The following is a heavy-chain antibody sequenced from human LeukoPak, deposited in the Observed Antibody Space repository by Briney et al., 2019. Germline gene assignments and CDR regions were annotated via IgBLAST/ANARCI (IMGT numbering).Heavy chain of an antibody. CDR2: IYYSGST. CDR1: GGSISSYY. V-gene: IGHV4-59*01. J-gene: IGHJ4*02. D-gene: IGHD6-19*01. Sequence: SETLSLTCTVSGGSISSYYWSWIRQPPGKGLEWIGYIYYSGSTNYNPSLKSRVTTSVDTSKNQFSLKLSSVTAADTAVYYCARDPYSSGWPDYWGQGTLVTVSS. CDR3: ARDPYSSGWPDY.